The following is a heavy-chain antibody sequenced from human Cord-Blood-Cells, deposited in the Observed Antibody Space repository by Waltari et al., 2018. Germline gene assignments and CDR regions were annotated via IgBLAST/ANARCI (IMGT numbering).Heavy chain of an antibody. V-gene: IGHV3-73*02. Sequence: EVQLVESGGGLVQPGGSLKLSCAAFGFTFRCSAMHWVRQASGKGLEWVGRIRSKANSYATAYAASVKGRFTISRDDSKNTAYLQMNSLKTEDTAVYYCTRQGPVVGATDYWGQGTLVTVSS. CDR3: TRQGPVVGATDY. D-gene: IGHD1-26*01. J-gene: IGHJ4*02. CDR1: GFTFRCSA. CDR2: IRSKANSYAT.